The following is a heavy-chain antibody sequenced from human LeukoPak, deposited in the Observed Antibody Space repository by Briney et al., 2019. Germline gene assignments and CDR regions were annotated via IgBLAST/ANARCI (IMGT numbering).Heavy chain of an antibody. CDR1: GFTFSNYW. Sequence: PAGSLRLSCAPSGFTFSNYWMHWVRQAPGKGLEWVSRLNSDGTSISYADSVKGRFTISRDNAKNTLYLLMNSLRAEDTAVYYCARRDYYGSGLDVWGQGTTVTVSS. CDR2: LNSDGTSI. CDR3: ARRDYYGSGLDV. D-gene: IGHD3-10*01. J-gene: IGHJ6*02. V-gene: IGHV3-74*01.